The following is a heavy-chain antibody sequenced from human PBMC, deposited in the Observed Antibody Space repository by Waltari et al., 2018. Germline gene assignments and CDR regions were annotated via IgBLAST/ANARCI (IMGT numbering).Heavy chain of an antibody. CDR1: GYTFTDYY. CDR2: CDPEDSET. J-gene: IGHJ4*02. Sequence: EVQLVQSGAEVKKPGATVKISCKASGYTFTDYYMHWVQRAPGKGLEWMGRCDPEDSETIYAEKFQGRVTITADTSTDTAYMELSSLRSEDTAVYYCATLGFGNDQAFDYWGQGTLVTVSS. CDR3: ATLGFGNDQAFDY. V-gene: IGHV1-69-2*01. D-gene: IGHD3-10*01.